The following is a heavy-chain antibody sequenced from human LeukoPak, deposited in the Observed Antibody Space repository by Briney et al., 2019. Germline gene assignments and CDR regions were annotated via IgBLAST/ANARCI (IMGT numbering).Heavy chain of an antibody. V-gene: IGHV1-18*01. D-gene: IGHD2-2*01. Sequence: GASVKVSCKASGYTFTSYGISWVRQAPGQGLEWMGWISAYNGNTNYAQKLQGRVTMTTDTSTSTACMELRSLRSDDTAVYYCARDLWGYCSSTSCPGDYWGQGTLVTVSS. CDR2: ISAYNGNT. CDR3: ARDLWGYCSSTSCPGDY. J-gene: IGHJ4*02. CDR1: GYTFTSYG.